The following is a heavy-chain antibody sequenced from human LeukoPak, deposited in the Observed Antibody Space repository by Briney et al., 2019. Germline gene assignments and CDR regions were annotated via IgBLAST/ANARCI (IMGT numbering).Heavy chain of an antibody. Sequence: GGSLRLSCAASRFTFSSYAMSWVRQAPGKGLEWVSAISGSGGSTYYADSVKGRFTISRDNSKNTLYLQMNSLRAEDTAVYYRAKAHTMIVAGTGFDYWGQGTLVTVSS. V-gene: IGHV3-23*01. D-gene: IGHD3-22*01. J-gene: IGHJ4*02. CDR2: ISGSGGST. CDR1: RFTFSSYA. CDR3: AKAHTMIVAGTGFDY.